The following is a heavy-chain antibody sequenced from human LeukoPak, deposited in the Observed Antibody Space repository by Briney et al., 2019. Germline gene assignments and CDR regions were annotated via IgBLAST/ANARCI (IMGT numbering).Heavy chain of an antibody. V-gene: IGHV3-15*07. J-gene: IGHJ4*02. CDR2: IKSKTDGGTT. Sequence: GGSLRLSCAASGFTFNTYTMNWVRQAPGKGLEWVGRIKSKTDGGTTDYAAPVKGRFTISRDDSKNTLYLQMNSLKTEDTAVYYCTTDSPNYYDFWSGHSPYDYWGQGTLVTVSS. CDR1: GFTFNTYT. CDR3: TTDSPNYYDFWSGHSPYDY. D-gene: IGHD3-3*01.